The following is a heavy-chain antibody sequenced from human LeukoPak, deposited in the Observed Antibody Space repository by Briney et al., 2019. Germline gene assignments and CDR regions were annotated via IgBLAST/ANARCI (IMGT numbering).Heavy chain of an antibody. CDR2: IRSKANSYAT. J-gene: IGHJ4*02. CDR3: VACSSTSCSHALGY. CDR1: GFTFSGSA. V-gene: IGHV3-73*01. Sequence: GGSLRLSCAASGFTFSGSAMHWVCQASGKGLEWVGRIRSKANSYATAYAASVKGRFTISRDDSKNTAYLQMNSLKTDVTAVYYCVACSSTSCSHALGYWGQGTLVTVSS. D-gene: IGHD2-2*01.